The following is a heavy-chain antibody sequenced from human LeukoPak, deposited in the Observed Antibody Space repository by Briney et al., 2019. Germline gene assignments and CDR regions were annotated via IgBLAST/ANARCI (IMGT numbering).Heavy chain of an antibody. D-gene: IGHD3-16*01. Sequence: ASVKVSCKASGYTFTSYGISWVRQAPGQGLEWMGWISAFNGNTNYAQKLQGRVTMTTDTSTSTAYMELRSLRSDDTAVYYCARPQIQRGYFDYWGQGTLVTVSS. CDR2: ISAFNGNT. CDR3: ARPQIQRGYFDY. J-gene: IGHJ4*02. CDR1: GYTFTSYG. V-gene: IGHV1-18*01.